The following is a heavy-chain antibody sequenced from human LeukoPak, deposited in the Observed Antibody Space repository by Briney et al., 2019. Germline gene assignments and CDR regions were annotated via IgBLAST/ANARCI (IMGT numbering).Heavy chain of an antibody. CDR2: IYYSGTT. CDR1: GDSISSSTYC. CDR3: ARLVSRRGYSFDY. V-gene: IGHV4-39*01. J-gene: IGHJ4*02. Sequence: SETLSLTCTVSGDSISSSTYCWGWIRQPPGKGLEWIGSIYYSGTTYYSPSLKTRVTISVDTSKNQFSLKLSSVTAADTAVYYCARLVSRRGYSFDYRGQGALVTVSS. D-gene: IGHD5-18*01.